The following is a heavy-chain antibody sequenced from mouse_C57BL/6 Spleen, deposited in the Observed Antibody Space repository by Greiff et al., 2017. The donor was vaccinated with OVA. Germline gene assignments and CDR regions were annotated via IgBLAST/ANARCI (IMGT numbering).Heavy chain of an antibody. CDR3: ARSGDGSSYDY. Sequence: QVQLQQPGAELVRPGTSVKLSCKASGYTFTSYWMHWVKQRPGQGLEWIGVIDPSDSYTNYNQKFKGKATLTVDTSSSTAYMQLSSLTSEDSAVYYCARSGDGSSYDYWGQGTTLTVSS. D-gene: IGHD1-1*01. CDR2: IDPSDSYT. CDR1: GYTFTSYW. V-gene: IGHV1-59*01. J-gene: IGHJ2*01.